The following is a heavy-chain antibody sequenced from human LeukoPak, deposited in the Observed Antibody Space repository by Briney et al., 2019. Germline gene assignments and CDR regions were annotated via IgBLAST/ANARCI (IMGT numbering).Heavy chain of an antibody. CDR3: ARTGWFGDYFDY. V-gene: IGHV4-59*01. CDR2: IYYSGST. CDR1: GGSFSGYY. Sequence: SSETLSLTCDVYGGSFSGYYWSWIRQPPGKGLDWIGYIYYSGSTNYNPSLKSRVTISVDTSKNQFSLKLSSVTAADTAVYYCARTGWFGDYFDYWGQGTLVTVSS. J-gene: IGHJ4*02. D-gene: IGHD3-10*01.